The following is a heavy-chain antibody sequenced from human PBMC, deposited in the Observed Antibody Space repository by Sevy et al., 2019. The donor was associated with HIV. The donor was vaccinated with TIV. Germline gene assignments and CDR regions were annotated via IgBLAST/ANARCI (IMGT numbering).Heavy chain of an antibody. V-gene: IGHV3-23*01. J-gene: IGHJ4*02. CDR2: FSFGCGKI. CDR3: AREGCSKPHDY. D-gene: IGHD2-2*01. Sequence: GGSLRFSCAASGFTFSNYAMSWVRQAPGKGLEWVSTFSFGCGKINYADSVKGRFTISRDNSKNTLYLQMNSLRAEDTALYYCAREGCSKPHDYWGQGTLVTVSS. CDR1: GFTFSNYA.